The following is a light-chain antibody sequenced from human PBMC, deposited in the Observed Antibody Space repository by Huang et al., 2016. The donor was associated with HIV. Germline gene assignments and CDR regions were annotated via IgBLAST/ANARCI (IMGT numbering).Light chain of an antibody. CDR3: QQYYSASIT. V-gene: IGKV4-1*01. Sequence: DIVMTQSPGSLTVSLGERASINCTSSQPLLSTANNKSYLAWYQQKPRQPPKALIYWASNRESGVPEGFSGSGSGTDFTLTISSLQAEDVALYYCQQYYSASITFGQGTRVEI. J-gene: IGKJ5*01. CDR1: QPLLSTANNKSY. CDR2: WAS.